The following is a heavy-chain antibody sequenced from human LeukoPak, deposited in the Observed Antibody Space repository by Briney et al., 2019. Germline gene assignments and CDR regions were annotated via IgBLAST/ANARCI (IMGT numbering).Heavy chain of an antibody. V-gene: IGHV3-15*01. CDR2: IKKKNDGGTA. CDR3: TTAATPWASHSTRDY. D-gene: IGHD6-25*01. Sequence: PGRSLRLSCAASGFTFSNAWINWVRQAPGKGLEWVGRIKKKNDGGTADYAAPVKGRFTISRDDSKNMLYLQMNSLKIEDTAVYYCTTAATPWASHSTRDYWGPGTLVTVSS. J-gene: IGHJ4*02. CDR1: GFTFSNAW.